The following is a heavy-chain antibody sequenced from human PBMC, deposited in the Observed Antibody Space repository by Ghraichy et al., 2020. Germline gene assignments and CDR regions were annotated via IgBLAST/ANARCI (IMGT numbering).Heavy chain of an antibody. Sequence: SCAASGFALSDYWMHWVRQAPGKGLLWVSRIKSDGTDRTYADSVKGRFTISRDNAKNTLYLQMNSLRAEDTAVYYCVREYCRGGRCFFGTGGSHFDYWGQGILVTVSS. V-gene: IGHV3-74*01. D-gene: IGHD2-15*01. CDR2: IKSDGTDR. CDR1: GFALSDYW. J-gene: IGHJ4*02. CDR3: VREYCRGGRCFFGTGGSHFDY.